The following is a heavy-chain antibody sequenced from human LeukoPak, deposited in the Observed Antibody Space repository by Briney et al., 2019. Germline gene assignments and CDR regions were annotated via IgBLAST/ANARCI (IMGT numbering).Heavy chain of an antibody. J-gene: IGHJ4*02. CDR3: ANDALSLYIYNWYYFDN. D-gene: IGHD1-1*01. CDR1: GFTFSSYG. CDR2: IRYDGSNK. V-gene: IGHV3-30*02. Sequence: GGSLRLSCAASGFTFSSYGMHWVRQAPGKGLEGVAFIRYDGSNKFYADSVKGRFTISRDNSKNTLDLQMNSLRAEDTAVYYCANDALSLYIYNWYYFDNWGQGTLVTVSS.